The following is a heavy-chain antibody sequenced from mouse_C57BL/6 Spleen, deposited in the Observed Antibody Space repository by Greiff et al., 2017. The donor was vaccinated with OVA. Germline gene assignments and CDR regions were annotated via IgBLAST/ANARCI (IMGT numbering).Heavy chain of an antibody. CDR1: GFTFSSYA. CDR2: ISSGGDYI. V-gene: IGHV5-9-1*02. J-gene: IGHJ4*01. CDR3: TRDQDYGSSSYAMDY. Sequence: EVQVVESGEGLVKPGGSLKLSCAASGFTFSSYAMSWVRQTPEKRLEWVAYISSGGDYIYYADTVKGRFTISRDNARNTLYLQMSSLKSEDTAMYYCTRDQDYGSSSYAMDYWGQGTSVTVSS. D-gene: IGHD1-1*01.